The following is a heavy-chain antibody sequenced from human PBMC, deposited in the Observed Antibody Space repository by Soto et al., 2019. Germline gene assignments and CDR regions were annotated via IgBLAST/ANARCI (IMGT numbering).Heavy chain of an antibody. J-gene: IGHJ4*02. CDR3: AKGSHDYGDYSAY. Sequence: GGSLRLSCAASGFTFSSYAMSWVRQAPGKGLEWVSAISGSGGSTYYADSVKGRFTIPRDNSKNTLYLQMNSLRAEDTAVYYCAKGSHDYGDYSAYWGQGTLVTVSS. D-gene: IGHD4-17*01. CDR2: ISGSGGST. V-gene: IGHV3-23*01. CDR1: GFTFSSYA.